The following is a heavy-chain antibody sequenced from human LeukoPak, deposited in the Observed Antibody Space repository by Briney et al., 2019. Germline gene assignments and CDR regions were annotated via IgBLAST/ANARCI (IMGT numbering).Heavy chain of an antibody. CDR2: ISGRGASK. V-gene: IGHV3-23*01. CDR3: AKDPTHYRVWDDYDSSVLSC. J-gene: IGHJ4*02. Sequence: GGSLRLSCAVSGLTFNNYAMSWVRQAPGKGLEWVSGISGRGASKYYADSVKGRFTISRHNSKNTLYLQMNSLRAEDTAVYYCAKDPTHYRVWDDYDSSVLSCWGQGTLVTVSS. D-gene: IGHD3-22*01. CDR1: GLTFNNYA.